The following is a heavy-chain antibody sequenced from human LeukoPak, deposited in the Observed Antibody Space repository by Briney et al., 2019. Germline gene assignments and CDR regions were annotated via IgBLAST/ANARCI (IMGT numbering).Heavy chain of an antibody. V-gene: IGHV4-30-4*07. J-gene: IGHJ6*03. CDR2: IYNSGST. CDR1: GGSISSGTYS. CDR3: ARAVQLERPPPLIGYYYMDV. Sequence: PSETLSLTCAVSGGSISSGTYSWTWMRQPPGKGLEWIGYIYNSGSTFNNPSLNSRVTISVDTSKNQFSLKLSSVTAADTAVYYCARAVQLERPPPLIGYYYMDVWGKGTTVTVSS. D-gene: IGHD1-1*01.